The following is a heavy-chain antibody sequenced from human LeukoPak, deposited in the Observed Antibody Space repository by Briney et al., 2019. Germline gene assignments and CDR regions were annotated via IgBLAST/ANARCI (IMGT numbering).Heavy chain of an antibody. V-gene: IGHV3-33*01. Sequence: PGGSLRLSCAASGFTFSSYGMHWVRQAPGKGLEWVAVIWYDGSNKYYADSVKGRFTISRDNSKNTLYLRMNSLRAEDTAVYYCARDSPHSDPWGQGTLVTVSS. J-gene: IGHJ5*02. CDR1: GFTFSSYG. CDR2: IWYDGSNK. CDR3: ARDSPHSDP.